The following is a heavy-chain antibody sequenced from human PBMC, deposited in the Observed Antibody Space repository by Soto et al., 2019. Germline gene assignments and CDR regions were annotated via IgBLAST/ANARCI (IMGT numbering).Heavy chain of an antibody. CDR2: INPSGGST. D-gene: IGHD1-7*01. V-gene: IGHV1-46*01. CDR1: GYTFTSYY. Sequence: ASVKVSCKASGYTFTSYYMHWVRQVPGQGNEWMGIINPSGGSTSYAKKIQGKVTKTRDTYTSTVYLELSSLRSEETAVYYCARVFPGTTMVLGYWGQGTLVTVSS. J-gene: IGHJ4*02. CDR3: ARVFPGTTMVLGY.